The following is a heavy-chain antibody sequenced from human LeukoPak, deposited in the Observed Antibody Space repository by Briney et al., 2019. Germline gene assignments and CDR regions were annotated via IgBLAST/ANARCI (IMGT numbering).Heavy chain of an antibody. CDR2: ITGSVDNP. Sequence: GGSLRLSCAASGFTFSNYAMSWVRQAPGKGLEWVSTITGSVDNPFYADSVKGRFTISRDNSKNTVYLQMSSLRVEDTAVFYCAKRGSGWYHFDFWGQGILVTVSS. J-gene: IGHJ4*02. D-gene: IGHD6-19*01. V-gene: IGHV3-23*01. CDR1: GFTFSNYA. CDR3: AKRGSGWYHFDF.